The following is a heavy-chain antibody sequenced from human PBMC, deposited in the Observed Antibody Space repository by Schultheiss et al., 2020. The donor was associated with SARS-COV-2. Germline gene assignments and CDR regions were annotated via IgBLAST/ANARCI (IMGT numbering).Heavy chain of an antibody. J-gene: IGHJ4*02. CDR3: AIHGADYYDSSAIISRDYFDY. CDR1: GYSFTSYW. Sequence: GGSLRLSCKGSGYSFTSYWIGWVRQMPGKGLEWMGIIYPGDSDTRYSPSFQGHVTISADKSISTAYLQWSSLKASDTAMYYCAIHGADYYDSSAIISRDYFDYWGQGTLVTVSS. V-gene: IGHV5-51*01. D-gene: IGHD3-22*01. CDR2: IYPGDSDT.